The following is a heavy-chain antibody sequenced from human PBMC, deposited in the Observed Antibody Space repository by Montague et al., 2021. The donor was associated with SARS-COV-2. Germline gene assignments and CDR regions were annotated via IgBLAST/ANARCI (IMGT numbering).Heavy chain of an antibody. CDR1: GGSFSVYY. CDR2: INHSGST. Sequence: SETLSPTCAVYGGSFSVYYWSWIRQPPGKGLEWTGEINHSGSTNYNPSLKSRVTISVDTSKNQVSLKLSSVTAADTAVYYCAKMRFFDWPPHYYMDVWGKGTTVTVSS. J-gene: IGHJ6*03. D-gene: IGHD3-9*01. CDR3: AKMRFFDWPPHYYMDV. V-gene: IGHV4-34*01.